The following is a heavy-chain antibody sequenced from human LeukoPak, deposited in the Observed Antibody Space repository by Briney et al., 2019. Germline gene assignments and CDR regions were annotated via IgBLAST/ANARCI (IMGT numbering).Heavy chain of an antibody. CDR2: IKQDGSEK. CDR1: GFTFSSYW. Sequence: GGSLRLSCAASGFTFSSYWMSWVRQAPGKGLEWVANIKQDGSEKYYVDSVKGRLTISRDNAKNSLYLQKNSLRAEDTAVYYCARPYGYSGYDYGYWGQGTLVTVSS. D-gene: IGHD5-12*01. V-gene: IGHV3-7*01. CDR3: ARPYGYSGYDYGY. J-gene: IGHJ4*02.